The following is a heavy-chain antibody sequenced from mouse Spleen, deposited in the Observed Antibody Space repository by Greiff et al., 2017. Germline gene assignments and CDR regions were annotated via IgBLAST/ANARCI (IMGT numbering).Heavy chain of an antibody. CDR1: GYTFTDYE. CDR2: IDPETGGT. D-gene: IGHD2-5*01. V-gene: IGHV1-15*01. CDR3: TRSGTYYSNPFAY. Sequence: SGAELVRPGASVTLSCKASGYTFTDYEMHWVKQTPVHGLEWIGAIDPETGGTAYNQKFKGKALLTADKSSSTAYMELRSLTSEDSAVYYCTRSGTYYSNPFAYWGQGTLVTVSA. J-gene: IGHJ3*01.